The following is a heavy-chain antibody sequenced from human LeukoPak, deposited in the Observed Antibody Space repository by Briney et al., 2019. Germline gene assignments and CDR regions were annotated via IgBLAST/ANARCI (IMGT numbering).Heavy chain of an antibody. CDR2: ISSGSSII. V-gene: IGHV3-48*04. CDR3: ARFRSSWSDY. D-gene: IGHD6-13*01. CDR1: GFTFSNAW. J-gene: IGHJ4*02. Sequence: GGSLRLSCAASGFTFSNAWMSWVRQAPGKGLEWVSYISSGSSIIYYADSVKGRFTISRDNAKNSLYLQMNSLRAEDTAVYYCARFRSSWSDYWGQGTLVTVSS.